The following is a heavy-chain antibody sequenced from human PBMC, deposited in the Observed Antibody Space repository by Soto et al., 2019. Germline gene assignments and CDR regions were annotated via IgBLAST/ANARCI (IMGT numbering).Heavy chain of an antibody. J-gene: IGHJ4*02. CDR3: ARLPGYSTGWTPFDF. V-gene: IGHV3-48*01. D-gene: IGHD6-19*01. CDR2: ISSGSSTI. Sequence: GGSLRLSCAASGFTFSTYSMNWVRQAPGKGLEWVSYISSGSSTIYYADSVKGRFTISRDNAKNTLYLQMNSLRAEDTAVYYCARLPGYSTGWTPFDFWGQGTQVTVSS. CDR1: GFTFSTYS.